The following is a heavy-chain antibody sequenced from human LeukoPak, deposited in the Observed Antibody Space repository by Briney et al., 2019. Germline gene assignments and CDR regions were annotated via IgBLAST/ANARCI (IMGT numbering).Heavy chain of an antibody. J-gene: IGHJ6*03. CDR1: GGSFSGYY. Sequence: SETLSLTCAVYGGSFSGYYWSWIRQPPGKGLEWIGEINHSGSTNYNPSLKSRVTISVDTSKNQFSLKLSSVTAADTAVYYCARQSSVLWFGEPSYYYYYMDVWGKGTTVTISS. CDR3: ARQSSVLWFGEPSYYYYYMDV. V-gene: IGHV4-34*01. CDR2: INHSGST. D-gene: IGHD3-10*01.